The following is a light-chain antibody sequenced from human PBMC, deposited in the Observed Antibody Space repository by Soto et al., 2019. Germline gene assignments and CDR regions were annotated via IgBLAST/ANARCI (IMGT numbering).Light chain of an antibody. CDR1: QSISNW. CDR2: DAS. CDR3: EQYSSLPRT. Sequence: DVQMTQSPSTLSASVGDRVTITCRASQSISNWLAWYQRKPGKAPKLLIYDASSLESGVPSRFSGSGSGTDFTLTISRLEPEDFAVYYCEQYSSLPRTFGQGTKVDIK. J-gene: IGKJ1*01. V-gene: IGKV1-5*01.